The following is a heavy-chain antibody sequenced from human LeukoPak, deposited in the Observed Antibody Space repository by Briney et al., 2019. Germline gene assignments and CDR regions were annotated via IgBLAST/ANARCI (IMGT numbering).Heavy chain of an antibody. Sequence: GGSLRLSCAASGSTFSSYGMHWVRQAPGKGLEWVAVISYDGSNKYYADSVKGRFTISRDNSKNTLYLQMNSLRAEDTAVYYCAKAGDCTNGVCYSDYWGQGTLVTVSS. V-gene: IGHV3-30*18. CDR3: AKAGDCTNGVCYSDY. J-gene: IGHJ4*02. CDR1: GSTFSSYG. CDR2: ISYDGSNK. D-gene: IGHD2-8*01.